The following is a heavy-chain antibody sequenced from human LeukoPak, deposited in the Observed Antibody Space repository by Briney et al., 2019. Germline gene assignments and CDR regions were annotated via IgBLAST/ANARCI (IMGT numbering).Heavy chain of an antibody. J-gene: IGHJ5*02. V-gene: IGHV4-39*01. CDR3: ARLVGNWGSGWFDP. D-gene: IGHD7-27*01. Sequence: SETLSLTCTVSGGSISSSSYYWGWIRQPPGKGLEWIGSIYYSGSTYYNPSLKSRVTISVDTSKNQFSLKLSSVTAADTAVYYCARLVGNWGSGWFDPWGQGTLVTVSS. CDR1: GGSISSSSYY. CDR2: IYYSGST.